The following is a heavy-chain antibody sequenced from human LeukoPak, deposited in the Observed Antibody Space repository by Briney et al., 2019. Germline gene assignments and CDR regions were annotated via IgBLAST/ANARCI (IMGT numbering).Heavy chain of an antibody. CDR2: INHSGST. CDR3: AGDQPPLYYYDSSGYYDPTGYYGMDV. Sequence: SETLSLTCAVYGGSFSGYYWSWIRQPPGKGLEWIGEINHSGSTNYNPSLKSRVTISVDTSKNQFSLKLSSVTAADTAVYYCAGDQPPLYYYDSSGYYDPTGYYGMDVWGQGTTVTVFS. D-gene: IGHD3-22*01. J-gene: IGHJ6*02. CDR1: GGSFSGYY. V-gene: IGHV4-34*01.